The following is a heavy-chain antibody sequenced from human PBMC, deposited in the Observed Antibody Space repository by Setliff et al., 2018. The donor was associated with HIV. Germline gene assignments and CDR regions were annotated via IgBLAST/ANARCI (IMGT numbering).Heavy chain of an antibody. CDR2: ISYSGST. Sequence: SETLSLTCAVFGGSFSDFYWSWIRQPPGKGLEWIGEISYSGSTVYNPSLKSRVTMSVDASKNPVSLNLNSVTAADTAIYYCARGVARQVVIDRWFDPWGQGTPVTVSS. J-gene: IGHJ5*02. CDR3: ARGVARQVVIDRWFDP. D-gene: IGHD2-21*01. V-gene: IGHV4-34*01. CDR1: GGSFSDFY.